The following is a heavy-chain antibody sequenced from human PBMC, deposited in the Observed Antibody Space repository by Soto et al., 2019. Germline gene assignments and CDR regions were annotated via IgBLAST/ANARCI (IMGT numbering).Heavy chain of an antibody. J-gene: IGHJ4*02. CDR3: AMTGSGSYQPFDY. CDR2: TYYRTKWYN. Sequence: QVQLQQSGPGLVKPSQTLSLTCAISGDSVSSNIAAWNWIRQSPSIGLEWLGRTYYRTKWYNDYAVSVKSRITINPDTSKNQFSLQLNSVTPEDTAVYYGAMTGSGSYQPFDYWGQGTLVTVSS. CDR1: GDSVSSNIAA. D-gene: IGHD3-10*01. V-gene: IGHV6-1*01.